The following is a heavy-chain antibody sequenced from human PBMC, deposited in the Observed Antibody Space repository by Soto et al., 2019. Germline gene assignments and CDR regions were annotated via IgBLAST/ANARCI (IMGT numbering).Heavy chain of an antibody. Sequence: ASVKVSCKASGYTFTSYDMHWVRQAPGQGLEWMGIINPSGGSTSYAQKFQGRVTMTRDTSTSTVYMELSSLRSEDTAVYYCARGASHCSGGSCPKENWFDPWGQGTLVTVSS. CDR1: GYTFTSYD. CDR3: ARGASHCSGGSCPKENWFDP. CDR2: INPSGGST. V-gene: IGHV1-46*01. J-gene: IGHJ5*02. D-gene: IGHD2-15*01.